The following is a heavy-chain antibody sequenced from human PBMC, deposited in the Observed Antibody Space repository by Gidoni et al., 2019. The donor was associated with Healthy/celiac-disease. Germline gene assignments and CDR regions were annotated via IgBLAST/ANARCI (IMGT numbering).Heavy chain of an antibody. CDR2: ISSSSSYI. CDR1: GFTFSSYS. V-gene: IGHV3-21*01. CDR3: ASEDYYDSSGRWY. Sequence: EVQLVESGGGLVKPGGSLRLSCAASGFTFSSYSMNWVRQAPGKGLEWVSSISSSSSYIYYADSVKGRFTISRDNAKNSLYLQMNSLRAEDTAVYYCASEDYYDSSGRWYWGQGTLVTVSS. J-gene: IGHJ4*02. D-gene: IGHD3-22*01.